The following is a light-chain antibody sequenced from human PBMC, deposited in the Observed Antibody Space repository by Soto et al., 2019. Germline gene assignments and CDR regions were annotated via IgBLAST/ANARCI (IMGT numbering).Light chain of an antibody. J-gene: IGLJ2*01. Sequence: QSALTQSPSASASLGASVKLTCTLTSAYSSYAVAWHQQQPEKGPRFLMRLNNDGTHTKGDGIPDRFSGSSFGAERYLTISRPPSEDGADFYLQTWGTRVVFGGGTKLTVL. CDR3: QTWGTRVV. CDR2: LNNDGTH. V-gene: IGLV4-69*01. CDR1: SAYSSYA.